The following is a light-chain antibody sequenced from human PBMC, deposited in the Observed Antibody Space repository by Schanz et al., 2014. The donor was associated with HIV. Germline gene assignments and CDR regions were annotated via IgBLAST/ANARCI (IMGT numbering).Light chain of an antibody. CDR3: SSYTTNRTVT. CDR1: SSDVGGYKY. V-gene: IGLV2-8*01. Sequence: QSALTQPPSASGSPGQSVTISCTGTSSDVGGYKYVSWYQQHPGKAPKLLIYEATQRPAGVPDRFSGSKSGNTASLTISGLQTADEGDYYCSSYTTNRTVTFGGGTKLTVL. CDR2: EAT. J-gene: IGLJ2*01.